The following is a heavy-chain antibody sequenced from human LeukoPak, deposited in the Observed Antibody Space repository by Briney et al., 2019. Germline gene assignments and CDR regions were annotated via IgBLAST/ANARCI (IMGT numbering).Heavy chain of an antibody. D-gene: IGHD4-17*01. J-gene: IGHJ6*03. CDR1: GGYIGSYY. CDR2: KNT. V-gene: IGHV4-4*07. Sequence: PSETLSLTCTVSGGYIGSYYWSWIRQPAGKGLEWIGRKNTDYNPSLKSRVTMSVDMSTSQFSLRLTSVTAADTAVYYCAREGDYGDYSKSFYYMDVWGKGITVTVSS. CDR3: AREGDYGDYSKSFYYMDV.